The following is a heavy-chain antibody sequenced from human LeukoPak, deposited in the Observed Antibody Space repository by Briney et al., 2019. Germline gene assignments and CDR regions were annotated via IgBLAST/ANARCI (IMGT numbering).Heavy chain of an antibody. Sequence: GGSLRLSCAASGFTFDDYAMNWVRQAPGKGLEWVSGISWNSGSIAYADSVKGRFTISRDNAKNSLYLQMKSLRTEDTALYYCAKSENYDTSGPPDFWGQGILVTVSS. J-gene: IGHJ4*02. CDR2: ISWNSGSI. V-gene: IGHV3-9*01. D-gene: IGHD3-22*01. CDR3: AKSENYDTSGPPDF. CDR1: GFTFDDYA.